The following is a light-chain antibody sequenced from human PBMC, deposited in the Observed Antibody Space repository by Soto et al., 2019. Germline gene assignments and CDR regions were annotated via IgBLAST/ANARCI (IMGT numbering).Light chain of an antibody. CDR1: QIFSSNF. J-gene: IGKJ2*01. CDR3: QQSGSSLLYT. Sequence: EFVLTQSPGTLSLSPGEGCTRLCRGIQIFSSNFLAWYQQKPGQAPTLLMYGVSNRATDVPDRFSGSRSGTDFTLTINRLEPEDFAVYYCQQSGSSLLYTVGQGTRLEIK. V-gene: IGKV3-20*01. CDR2: GVS.